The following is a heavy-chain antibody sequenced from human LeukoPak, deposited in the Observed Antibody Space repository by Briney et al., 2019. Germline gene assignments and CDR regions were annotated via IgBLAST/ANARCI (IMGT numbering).Heavy chain of an antibody. CDR1: GGSFSGYY. CDR2: INHSGST. D-gene: IGHD2-2*01. V-gene: IGHV4-34*01. Sequence: SETLSLTCAVYGGSFSGYYWSWIRQPPGKGLEWIGEINHSGSTNYNPSLKSRVNISVDTSKNQFSLKLSSVTAADTAVYYCARVRYCSSTTCPWGQGTLVTVSS. CDR3: ARVRYCSSTTCP. J-gene: IGHJ5*02.